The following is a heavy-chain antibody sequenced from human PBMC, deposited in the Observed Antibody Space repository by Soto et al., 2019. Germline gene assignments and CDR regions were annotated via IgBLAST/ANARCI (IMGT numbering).Heavy chain of an antibody. CDR1: GYTFTAYY. J-gene: IGHJ4*02. D-gene: IGHD1-26*01. Sequence: GASVKVSCKASGYTFTAYYMHWVRQTPGQGLEWMGQINSNSGDTKYAQRFQGRVTMTRDTSISTAYMELSRLRSDDTAVYYWGTLDWESGGDYWGQGTLVTVSS. CDR2: INSNSGDT. CDR3: GTLDWESGGDY. V-gene: IGHV1-2*06.